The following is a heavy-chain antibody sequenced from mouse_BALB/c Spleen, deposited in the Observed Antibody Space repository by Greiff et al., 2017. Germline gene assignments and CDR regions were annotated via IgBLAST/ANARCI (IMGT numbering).Heavy chain of an antibody. V-gene: IGHV1-7*01. J-gene: IGHJ4*01. CDR3: ARGGDYGYDAMDY. CDR2: INPSTGYT. Sequence: QVQLKESGAELAKPGASVKMSCKASGYTFTSYWMHWVKQRPGQGLEWIGYINPSTGYTEYNQKFKDKATLTADKSSSTAYMQLSSLTSEDSAVYYCARGGDYGYDAMDYWGQGTSVTVSS. CDR1: GYTFTSYW. D-gene: IGHD1-1*02.